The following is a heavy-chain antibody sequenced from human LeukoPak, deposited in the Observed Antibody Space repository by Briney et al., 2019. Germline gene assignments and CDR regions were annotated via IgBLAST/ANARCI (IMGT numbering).Heavy chain of an antibody. CDR3: AKGTTVTIRGVFDC. CDR2: ISGSGGST. CDR1: GFTFSSYA. J-gene: IGHJ4*02. Sequence: PGGALRLSCAASGFTFSSYAMSWVRQAPGKGLEWGSGISGSGGSTYNADSVKGRFTISRDNSKNTLYLQMNSLRAEDTAVYYCAKGTTVTIRGVFDCWGQGTLVTVSS. D-gene: IGHD4-17*01. V-gene: IGHV3-23*01.